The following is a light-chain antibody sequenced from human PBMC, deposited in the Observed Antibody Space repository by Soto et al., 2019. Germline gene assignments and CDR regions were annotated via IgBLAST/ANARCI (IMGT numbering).Light chain of an antibody. CDR2: AAS. CDR3: QQLNTFPVT. CDR1: QGISRY. V-gene: IGKV1-9*01. Sequence: IQLTQSPSSLSASVGDSVTITCRASQGISRYLSWYQQKPGRAPKLLISAASTLQSGVPARFSGSGSGTDFTLNITSLQPEDFATYYCQQLNTFPVTFGGGTKVQIK. J-gene: IGKJ4*01.